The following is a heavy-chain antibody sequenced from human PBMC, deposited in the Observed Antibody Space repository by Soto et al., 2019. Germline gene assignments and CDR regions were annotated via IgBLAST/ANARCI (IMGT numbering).Heavy chain of an antibody. CDR2: INPSGGST. J-gene: IGHJ4*02. CDR1: GYTFTSYY. Sequence: QVQLVQSGAEVKKPGASVKVSCKASGYTFTSYYMHWVRQAPGQGLEWMGIINPSGGSTCYAQKFQGRVTMTRDTSTSTVYMELSSLRSEDTAVYYCARVYCSGGSCYSVDYWGQGTLVTVSS. V-gene: IGHV1-46*01. D-gene: IGHD2-15*01. CDR3: ARVYCSGGSCYSVDY.